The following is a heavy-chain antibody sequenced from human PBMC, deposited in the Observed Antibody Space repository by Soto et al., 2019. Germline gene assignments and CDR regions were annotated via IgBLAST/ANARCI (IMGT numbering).Heavy chain of an antibody. J-gene: IGHJ6*02. CDR2: ISSSSSYI. D-gene: IGHD1-26*01. Sequence: EVQLVESGGGLVKPGGSLRLSCAASGFTFSSYSMNWVRQAPGKGLEWVSSISSSSSYIYYADSVKGRFTISRDNAKNSLYLQMNSLRAEDTAVYYCARHRMGANGYYYGMDVWGQGTTVTVSS. V-gene: IGHV3-21*01. CDR1: GFTFSSYS. CDR3: ARHRMGANGYYYGMDV.